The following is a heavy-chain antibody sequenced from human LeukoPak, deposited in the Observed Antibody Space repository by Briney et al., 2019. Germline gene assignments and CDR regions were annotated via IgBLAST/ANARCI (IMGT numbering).Heavy chain of an antibody. Sequence: ASVKVSCKASGYTFNGFYLHWVRQAPGQGLEWMGWINPNSGGTNYAQKFQGRVTMTTDTSTSTAYMELRGLRSDDTALYFCARDWGSIKVIADYWGQGTLVTVSS. J-gene: IGHJ4*02. CDR2: INPNSGGT. V-gene: IGHV1-2*02. CDR1: GYTFNGFY. D-gene: IGHD7-27*01. CDR3: ARDWGSIKVIADY.